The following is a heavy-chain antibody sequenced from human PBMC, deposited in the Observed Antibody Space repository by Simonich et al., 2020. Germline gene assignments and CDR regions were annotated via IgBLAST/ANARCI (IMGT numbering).Heavy chain of an antibody. CDR1: GYTFTGYY. Sequence: QVQLVQSGAEVKKPGASVKVSCKASGYTFTGYYMHWVRQAPGQGLEWMGWNKPNSGGTKDAQKFQGRGTRTRDTSISTAYMELSRLRSDDTAVYYCARVRFEAFDIWGQGTMVTVSS. V-gene: IGHV1-2*02. J-gene: IGHJ3*02. CDR3: ARVRFEAFDI. CDR2: NKPNSGGT.